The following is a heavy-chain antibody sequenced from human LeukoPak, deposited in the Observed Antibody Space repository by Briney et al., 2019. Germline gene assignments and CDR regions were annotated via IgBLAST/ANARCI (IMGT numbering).Heavy chain of an antibody. CDR1: GFTVSNNY. V-gene: IGHV4-34*01. Sequence: GSLRLSCAASGFTVSNNYMSWVRQPPGKGLEWIGEINHSGSTNYNPSLKSRVTISVDTSKNQFSLKLSSVTAADTAVYYCARQRSGYSSGWYWFDPWGQGTLVTVSS. D-gene: IGHD6-19*01. J-gene: IGHJ5*02. CDR2: INHSGST. CDR3: ARQRSGYSSGWYWFDP.